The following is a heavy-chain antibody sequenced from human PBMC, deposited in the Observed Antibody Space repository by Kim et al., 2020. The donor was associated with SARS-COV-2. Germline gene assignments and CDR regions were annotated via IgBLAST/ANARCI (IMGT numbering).Heavy chain of an antibody. Sequence: ASVKVSCKASGYTFTSYAMNWVRQAPGQGLEWMGWINTNTGNPTYAQGFTGRFVFSLDTSVSTAYLQISSLKAEDTAVYYCAREFCSGGSCYSLGAFDIWGQGTMVTVSS. CDR3: AREFCSGGSCYSLGAFDI. CDR2: INTNTGNP. CDR1: GYTFTSYA. D-gene: IGHD2-15*01. V-gene: IGHV7-4-1*02. J-gene: IGHJ3*02.